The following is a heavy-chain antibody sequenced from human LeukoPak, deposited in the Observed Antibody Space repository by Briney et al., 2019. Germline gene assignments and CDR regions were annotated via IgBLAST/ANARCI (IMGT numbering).Heavy chain of an antibody. CDR1: GGSPSGYY. Sequence: HSETLSLTCAVYGGSPSGYYWSWIRDPPGRGLEWIGESNHSGSTNYNPSLKSRVAISVESSKNQSSLKLSSATAADTRVYCCSRRHHWNIGYWGQGTLVTVSS. D-gene: IGHD1-1*01. CDR2: SNHSGST. J-gene: IGHJ4*02. V-gene: IGHV4-34*01. CDR3: SRRHHWNIGY.